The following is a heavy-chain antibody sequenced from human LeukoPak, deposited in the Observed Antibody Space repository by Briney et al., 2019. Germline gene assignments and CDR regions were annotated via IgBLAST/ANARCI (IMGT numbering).Heavy chain of an antibody. Sequence: SQTLSLTCAISGDSVSSNSAAWNWIRQSPSRGLEWLGSTYYRSKWYNDYAVSLKNRITNNPHTSKNQFSLQLNSVTPEDTAVYYCARGRFYGGRYDYYYRDVWGKGTTVTVSS. D-gene: IGHD4/OR15-4a*01. CDR2: TYYRSKWYN. CDR1: GDSVSSNSAA. V-gene: IGHV6-1*01. J-gene: IGHJ6*03. CDR3: ARGRFYGGRYDYYYRDV.